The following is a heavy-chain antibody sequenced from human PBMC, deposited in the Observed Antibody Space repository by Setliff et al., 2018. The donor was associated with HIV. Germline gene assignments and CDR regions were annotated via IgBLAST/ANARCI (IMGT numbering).Heavy chain of an antibody. D-gene: IGHD3-22*01. V-gene: IGHV4-4*09. Sequence: SETLSLTCTVSGGSISISDWSWIRQPPGKGLEWIGYIYTSGSTNYNPSLKSQVTISVDTSKNQFSLKLSSVTAADTAVYYCARGLSFYDPGGFDYWGQGTLVTVSS. J-gene: IGHJ4*02. CDR2: IYTSGST. CDR3: ARGLSFYDPGGFDY. CDR1: GGSISISD.